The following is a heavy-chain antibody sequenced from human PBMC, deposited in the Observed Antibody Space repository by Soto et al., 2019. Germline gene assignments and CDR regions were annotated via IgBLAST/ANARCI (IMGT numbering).Heavy chain of an antibody. Sequence: NVCRSNVAWYWLKQYPSRGLEWLGRTYYRSQWFSDYAVSVMSRMTINADTSKNLFSLHLKSVTLEDTAVYYCARELTGGKEVFDFRVQRSLVTVS. CDR2: TYYRSQWFS. CDR3: ARELTGGKEVFDF. J-gene: IGHJ4*02. D-gene: IGHD6-25*01. CDR1: NVCRSNVA. V-gene: IGHV6-1*01.